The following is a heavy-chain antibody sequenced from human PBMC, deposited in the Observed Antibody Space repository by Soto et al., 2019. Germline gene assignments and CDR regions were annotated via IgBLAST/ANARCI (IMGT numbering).Heavy chain of an antibody. CDR3: ARSSGTYSDFDY. J-gene: IGHJ4*01. D-gene: IGHD1-26*01. Sequence: QVHLVQSGAEVKKSGASVKDSCEASGYSFTAYCVHWVRQAPGQGLEWMGWINPNSGGTNYAQRFQGRVAMTTDTSTNTAYMELNSLKSDDTALYFCARSSGTYSDFDYWGQGTQVTVSS. V-gene: IGHV1-2*02. CDR2: INPNSGGT. CDR1: GYSFTAYC.